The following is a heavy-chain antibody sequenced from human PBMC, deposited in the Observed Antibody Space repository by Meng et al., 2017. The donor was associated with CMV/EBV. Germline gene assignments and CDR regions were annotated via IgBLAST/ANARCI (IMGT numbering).Heavy chain of an antibody. CDR3: AREMPIAAAGCFDY. Sequence: QLQQSCPGLVKPSDPLSLTCTVSGGSISSYYGSWIRQPAGKGLEWIGRIYTSGSTNYNPSLKSRVTMSVDTSKNQFSLKLSSVTAADTAVYYCAREMPIAAAGCFDYWGQGTLVTVSS. J-gene: IGHJ4*02. CDR1: GGSISSYY. D-gene: IGHD6-13*01. CDR2: IYTSGST. V-gene: IGHV4-4*07.